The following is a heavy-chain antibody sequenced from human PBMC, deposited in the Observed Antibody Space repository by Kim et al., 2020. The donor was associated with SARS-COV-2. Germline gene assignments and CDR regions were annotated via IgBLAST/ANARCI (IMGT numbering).Heavy chain of an antibody. Sequence: GGSLRLSCAASGFTFSSYALSWVRQAPGKGLEWVSTISGSGGSTYYADSVKGRFTISRDNSKNTLYLQMNSLRAGEMAVYYCAKVPFYDFWSGYYFDYWGQGTLVTISS. CDR3: AKVPFYDFWSGYYFDY. V-gene: IGHV3-23*01. J-gene: IGHJ4*02. D-gene: IGHD3-3*01. CDR2: ISGSGGST. CDR1: GFTFSSYA.